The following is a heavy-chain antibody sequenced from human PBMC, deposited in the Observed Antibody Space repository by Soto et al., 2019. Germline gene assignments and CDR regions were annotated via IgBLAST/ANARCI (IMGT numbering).Heavy chain of an antibody. Sequence: PSETLSLTCTVSGGSINYSYWTWIRQPPGKGLEWIGYISYTGSANYNASLKSRLTISVDTSKNQFSLKLSSVTAADTAVYYCARCLQGWYFDLWGRGTLVTVSS. J-gene: IGHJ2*01. CDR2: ISYTGSA. D-gene: IGHD3-16*01. CDR1: GGSINYSY. CDR3: ARCLQGWYFDL. V-gene: IGHV4-59*01.